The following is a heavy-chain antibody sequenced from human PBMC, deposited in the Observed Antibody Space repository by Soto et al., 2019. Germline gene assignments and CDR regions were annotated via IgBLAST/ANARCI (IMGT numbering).Heavy chain of an antibody. CDR2: IYYSGST. J-gene: IGHJ5*02. CDR1: GGSISSGGYY. V-gene: IGHV4-31*03. D-gene: IGHD5-18*01. CDR3: ARDRYSYGYGGGDWFDP. Sequence: QVQLQESGPGLVKPSQTLSLTCTVSGGSISSGGYYWSWIRQHPGKGLEWIGYIYYSGSTYYNPSLSSRVTIVVDTSKNQFSLKLSSVTAADTAVYYCARDRYSYGYGGGDWFDPWGQGTLVTVSS.